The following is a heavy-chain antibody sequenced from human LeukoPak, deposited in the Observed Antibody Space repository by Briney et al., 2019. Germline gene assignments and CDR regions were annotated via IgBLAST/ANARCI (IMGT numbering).Heavy chain of an antibody. CDR3: ARDRRVQTSWYEKSASNWFDP. D-gene: IGHD6-13*01. Sequence: GASVKVSCKASGYTFTGYYMHWVRQAPGQGLEWMGWINPNTGGTNYAQKFQGRVTMTRDTSISTAYMELSRLRSDDTAVYYCARDRRVQTSWYEKSASNWFDPWGQGTLVTVSS. CDR1: GYTFTGYY. V-gene: IGHV1-2*02. CDR2: INPNTGGT. J-gene: IGHJ5*02.